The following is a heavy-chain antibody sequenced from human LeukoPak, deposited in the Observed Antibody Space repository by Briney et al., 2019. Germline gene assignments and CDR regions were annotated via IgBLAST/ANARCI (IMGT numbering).Heavy chain of an antibody. D-gene: IGHD3-10*01. CDR1: GSTFISYA. CDR2: TSFDGSVK. J-gene: IGHJ6*04. Sequence: GGSLSFSFEAPGSTFISYARSWAGKPPGKGREWLALTSFDGSVKYYANSVKGRFTISRDNSKNTLYLEMNSLRAEDTAVYYCARDHLERRPRAYYYLSGSYYPLYGMDVWGKGTTVTVSS. CDR3: ARDHLERRPRAYYYLSGSYYPLYGMDV. V-gene: IGHV3-30*04.